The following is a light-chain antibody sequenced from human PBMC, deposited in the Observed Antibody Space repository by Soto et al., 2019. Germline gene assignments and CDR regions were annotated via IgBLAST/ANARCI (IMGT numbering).Light chain of an antibody. CDR1: QSISSS. CDR2: GAS. V-gene: IGKV3-15*01. J-gene: IGKJ4*01. Sequence: EIVMTQSPVTLSVSPGEGATLSCRASQSISSSLAWYQQKPGQPPKLLIFGASTRATGIPARFSGSGSGTEFKFTITMLKSEDSAIYYCQQYGTWPPNLLTFGGGTKVEI. CDR3: QQYGTWPPNLLT.